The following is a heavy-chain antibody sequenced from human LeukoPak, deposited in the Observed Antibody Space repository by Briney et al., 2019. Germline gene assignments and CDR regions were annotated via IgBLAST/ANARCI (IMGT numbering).Heavy chain of an antibody. J-gene: IGHJ4*02. V-gene: IGHV4-30-2*01. Sequence: SETLSLTCTDSGGSINSGGYYWTWIRQPPGEGLEWIAYFSHSGSTFYNPSLKSRVTISLDTSKNQFSLNLRSVTAADTAVYYCAGQNIPTPHDYWGQGTQVTVSS. CDR2: FSHSGST. CDR3: AGQNIPTPHDY. D-gene: IGHD2-2*02. CDR1: GGSINSGGYY.